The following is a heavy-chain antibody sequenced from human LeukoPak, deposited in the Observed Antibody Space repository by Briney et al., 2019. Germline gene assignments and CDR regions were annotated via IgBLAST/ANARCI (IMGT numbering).Heavy chain of an antibody. D-gene: IGHD1-26*01. CDR1: GGSISSSSYY. V-gene: IGHV4-39*01. Sequence: SETLSLTCTVSGGSISSSSYYWGWIRQPPGKGLEWIGSIYYSGSTYYNPSLKSRATISVDTSKNQFSLKLSSVTAADTAVYYCARHRPSSGSYFAQKSYYFDYWGQGTLVTVSS. CDR3: ARHRPSSGSYFAQKSYYFDY. CDR2: IYYSGST. J-gene: IGHJ4*02.